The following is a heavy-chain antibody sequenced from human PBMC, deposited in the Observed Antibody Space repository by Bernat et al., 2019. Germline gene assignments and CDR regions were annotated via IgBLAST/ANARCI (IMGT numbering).Heavy chain of an antibody. D-gene: IGHD2-15*01. CDR2: ISSSSSYI. J-gene: IGHJ6*02. CDR1: GFTFSSYS. Sequence: EVQLVESGEGLVKPGGSLRLSCAASGFTFSSYSMNWVRQAPGKGLEWVSSISSSSSYIYYADSVKGRFTISRDNAKNSLYLQMNSLRAEDTAVYYCARRVAGGLDPFYYYYGMDVWGQGTTVTVSS. V-gene: IGHV3-21*01. CDR3: ARRVAGGLDPFYYYYGMDV.